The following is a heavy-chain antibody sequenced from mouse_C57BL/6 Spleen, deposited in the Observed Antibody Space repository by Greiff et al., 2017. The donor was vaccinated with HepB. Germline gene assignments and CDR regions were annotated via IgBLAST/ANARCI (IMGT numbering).Heavy chain of an antibody. CDR1: GYTFTSYW. D-gene: IGHD1-1*01. Sequence: QVQLKQPGAELVKPGASVKLSCKASGYTFTSYWMHWVKQRPGQGLEWIGMIHPNSGSTNYNEKFKSKATLTVDKSSSTAYMQLSSLTSEDSAVYYCARGGIGGSSSWFAYWGQGTLVTVSA. CDR3: ARGGIGGSSSWFAY. J-gene: IGHJ3*01. V-gene: IGHV1-64*01. CDR2: IHPNSGST.